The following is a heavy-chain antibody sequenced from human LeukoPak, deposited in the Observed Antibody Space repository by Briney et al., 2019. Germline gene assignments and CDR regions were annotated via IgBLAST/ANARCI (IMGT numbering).Heavy chain of an antibody. Sequence: GGSLRLSRAASGFTFSNYAMSWVRQAPGKGLEWVSAISGSGDNTYYADSVKGRFTVSRDNSKNTLYVQMKGLRAEDTAVYYCAKDFVVVPGNVNHFDYWGQGTLVTVSS. J-gene: IGHJ4*02. V-gene: IGHV3-23*01. D-gene: IGHD2-21*02. CDR1: GFTFSNYA. CDR3: AKDFVVVPGNVNHFDY. CDR2: ISGSGDNT.